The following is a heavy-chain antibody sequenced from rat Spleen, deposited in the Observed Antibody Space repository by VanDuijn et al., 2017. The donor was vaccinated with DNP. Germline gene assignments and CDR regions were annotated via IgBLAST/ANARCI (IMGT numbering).Heavy chain of an antibody. CDR1: GFSFSYYY. J-gene: IGHJ2*01. CDR2: IGSDGYAP. D-gene: IGHD4-3*01. V-gene: IGHV5-22*01. CDR3: IRWNSGHFDY. Sequence: EVQLVESGGGLVQPGNSLKLSCAASGFSFSYYYMAWVRQGPTKGLEWVAYIGSDGYAPYYGDSVKGRFTISRDNAKSTLYLQMNSLRSEDMATYYCIRWNSGHFDYWGQGVMVTVSS.